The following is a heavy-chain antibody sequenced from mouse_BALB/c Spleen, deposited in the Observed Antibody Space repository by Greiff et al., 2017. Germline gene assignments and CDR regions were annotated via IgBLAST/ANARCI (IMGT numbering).Heavy chain of an antibody. CDR3: ARDGYGDDAWFAY. D-gene: IGHD2-2*01. V-gene: IGHV1-54*01. CDR1: GYAFTNYL. J-gene: IGHJ3*01. CDR2: INPGSGGT. Sequence: VQLQQSGAELVRPGTSVKVSCKASGYAFTNYLIEWVKQRPGQGLEWIGVINPGSGGTNYNEKFKGKATLTADKSSSTAYMQLSSLTSDDSAVYFCARDGYGDDAWFAYWGQGTLVTVSA.